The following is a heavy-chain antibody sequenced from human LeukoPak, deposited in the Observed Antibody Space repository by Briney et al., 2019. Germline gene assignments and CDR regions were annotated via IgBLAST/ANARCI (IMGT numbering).Heavy chain of an antibody. CDR1: GYTFTSYA. J-gene: IGHJ3*02. D-gene: IGHD3-9*01. V-gene: IGHV1-3*01. CDR3: ARVRYFDWSSPGAFDI. Sequence: ASVKVSCKASGYTFTSYAMHWVRQAPGQRLEWMGWINAGNGNTKYSQKFQGRVTITRDTSASTAYMELSSLRSEDTAVYYCARVRYFDWSSPGAFDIWGQGTMVTVSS. CDR2: INAGNGNT.